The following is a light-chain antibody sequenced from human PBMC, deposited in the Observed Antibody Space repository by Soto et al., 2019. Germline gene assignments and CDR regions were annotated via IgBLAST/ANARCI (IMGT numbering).Light chain of an antibody. J-gene: IGKJ1*01. Sequence: IQMTQSPATLSVSPGERATLSCRASQSVGSNLAWYQQRPGQAPRLLIYGASTRATGTPARFSGSGSGTEFSLTISSLQSEDFAVYYCQQYNNWPPEKTFGQGTKVDIK. V-gene: IGKV3-15*01. CDR3: QQYNNWPPEKT. CDR1: QSVGSN. CDR2: GAS.